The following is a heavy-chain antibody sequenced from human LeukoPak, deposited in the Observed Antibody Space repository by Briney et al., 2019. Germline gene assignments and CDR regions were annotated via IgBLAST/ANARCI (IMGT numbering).Heavy chain of an antibody. V-gene: IGHV3-21*04. D-gene: IGHD6-19*01. CDR2: ISSSSSYI. CDR1: GFTFSSYS. Sequence: GGSLRLSCAASGFTFSSYSMNWVRQAPGKGLEWVSSISSSSSYIYYADSVKGRFTISRDNAKNSLYLQMNSLRAEDTAVYYCARGGARGAVAGIVDYWGQGTLVTVSS. J-gene: IGHJ4*02. CDR3: ARGGARGAVAGIVDY.